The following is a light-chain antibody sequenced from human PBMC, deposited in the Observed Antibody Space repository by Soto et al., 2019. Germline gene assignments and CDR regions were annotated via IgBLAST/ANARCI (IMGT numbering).Light chain of an antibody. CDR2: GAS. V-gene: IGKV3-15*01. Sequence: EIVMTQSPATLSVSPGERATLSCRASQSLGSNLAWYQQKPGQAPRLLIYGASSRATGIPARFSGSGSGKDFTLTISSLQSEDVAVYYCQKYKNWPAYTFGQGNKVDIK. CDR3: QKYKNWPAYT. CDR1: QSLGSN. J-gene: IGKJ2*01.